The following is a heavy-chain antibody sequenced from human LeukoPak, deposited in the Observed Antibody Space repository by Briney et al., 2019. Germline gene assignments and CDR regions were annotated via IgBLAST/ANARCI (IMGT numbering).Heavy chain of an antibody. CDR2: ICYSGST. D-gene: IGHD1-26*01. CDR1: GGSISSHY. CDR3: ARGQDWYSGSYYYFDY. Sequence: SETLSLTCIVSGGSISSHYWSWIRQPPGKGLEWIGYICYSGSTNYNPSLKSRVAISVDTSKNQFSLKLSSVTAADTAVYYCARGQDWYSGSYYYFDYSGQGTLVTVSS. V-gene: IGHV4-59*11. J-gene: IGHJ4*02.